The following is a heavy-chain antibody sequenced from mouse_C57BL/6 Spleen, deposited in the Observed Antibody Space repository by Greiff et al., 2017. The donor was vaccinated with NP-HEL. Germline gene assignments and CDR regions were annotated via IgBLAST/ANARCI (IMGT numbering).Heavy chain of an antibody. J-gene: IGHJ4*01. CDR3: ARYTTVVDGAMDY. Sequence: QVQLQQPGAELVKPGASVKMSCKASGYTFTSYWITWVKQRPGQGLEWIGDIYPGSGSTNYNEKFKSKATLTVDTSSSTAYMQLSSLTSEDSAVYYCARYTTVVDGAMDYWGQGTSVTVSS. D-gene: IGHD1-1*01. CDR1: GYTFTSYW. V-gene: IGHV1-55*01. CDR2: IYPGSGST.